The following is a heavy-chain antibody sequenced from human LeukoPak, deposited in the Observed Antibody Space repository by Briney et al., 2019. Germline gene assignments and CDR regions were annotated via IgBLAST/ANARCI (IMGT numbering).Heavy chain of an antibody. CDR1: GGSITGYY. V-gene: IGHV4-59*01. J-gene: IGHJ4*02. CDR3: ARGATAGYSSSCFDC. D-gene: IGHD6-13*01. CDR2: IYYTGST. Sequence: SETLSLTCTVSGGSITGYYWSWIRQPPGKGLEWIGYIYYTGSTDYNPSLKSRLTISVHTSKNQLSLRLSSVTAADTAVYYCARGATAGYSSSCFDCWDQGTLVTVSS.